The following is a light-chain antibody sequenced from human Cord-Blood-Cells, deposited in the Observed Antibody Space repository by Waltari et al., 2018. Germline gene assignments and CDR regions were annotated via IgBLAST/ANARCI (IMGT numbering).Light chain of an antibody. CDR1: PRAATRAHS. J-gene: IGLJ3*02. Sequence: QAVVTQEPSLTVSPGGTAPLPCASSPRAATRAHSPYWFQQKPGQAPRTLIYDTSNKHSWTPARFSGSLLGGKAALTLSGAQPEDEAEYYCLLSYSGARVFGGGTKLTVL. CDR3: LLSYSGARV. V-gene: IGLV7-46*01. CDR2: DTS.